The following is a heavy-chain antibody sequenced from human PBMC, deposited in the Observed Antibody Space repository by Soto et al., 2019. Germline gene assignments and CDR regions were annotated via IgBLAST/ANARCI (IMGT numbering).Heavy chain of an antibody. CDR1: GYTFTSYG. J-gene: IGHJ4*02. CDR2: ISAYNGNT. CDR3: ARDPPYSGYDYGGNY. V-gene: IGHV1-18*01. D-gene: IGHD5-12*01. Sequence: ASVKVSCEASGYTFTSYGISWVRQAPGQGLEWMGWISAYNGNTNYAQKLQGRVTMTTDTSTSTAYMELRSLRSDDTAVYYCARDPPYSGYDYGGNYWGQGTLVTVSS.